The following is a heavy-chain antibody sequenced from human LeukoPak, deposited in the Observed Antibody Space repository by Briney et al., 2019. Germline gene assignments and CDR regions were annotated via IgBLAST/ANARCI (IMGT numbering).Heavy chain of an antibody. Sequence: SETLSLTCTVSGGSISSYYWSWIRQPPGKGLEWIGYVYYSGTTNYNPSLKSRVTISVDTSKKQFSLKLGSVTAADTAVYYCARRCSSATCYTDAFDIWGQGTMVTVSS. CDR2: VYYSGTT. V-gene: IGHV4-59*08. CDR1: GGSISSYY. CDR3: ARRCSSATCYTDAFDI. J-gene: IGHJ3*02. D-gene: IGHD2-2*02.